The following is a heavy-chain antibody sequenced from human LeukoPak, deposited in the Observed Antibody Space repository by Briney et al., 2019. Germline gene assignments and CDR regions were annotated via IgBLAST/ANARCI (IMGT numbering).Heavy chain of an antibody. CDR2: IRQDGDTK. CDR3: ARSLPYGTTWYGRSDF. CDR1: GFPFSSYW. J-gene: IGHJ4*02. V-gene: IGHV3-7*03. D-gene: IGHD6-13*01. Sequence: PGGSLRLSCVASGFPFSSYWMTWVRQAPGKGLEWVANIRQDGDTKYYVDSVKGRFTISRDNAMNSLYLQMNSLRAKDTAIYYCARSLPYGTTWYGRSDFWGQGTLVTVSS.